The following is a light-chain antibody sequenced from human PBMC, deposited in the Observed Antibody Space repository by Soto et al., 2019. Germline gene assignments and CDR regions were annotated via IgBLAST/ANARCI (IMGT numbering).Light chain of an antibody. Sequence: DIQMTQSPSTLAASVGDRVTITCRASQNIYKWIAWYQQKPGKVPTFLIYDASTLESGVPSRFSGRGFGTEFSFPISSLQPDDFGTYYCQHMRTFGQGTKVDI. J-gene: IGKJ1*01. CDR3: QHMRT. V-gene: IGKV1-5*01. CDR1: QNIYKW. CDR2: DAS.